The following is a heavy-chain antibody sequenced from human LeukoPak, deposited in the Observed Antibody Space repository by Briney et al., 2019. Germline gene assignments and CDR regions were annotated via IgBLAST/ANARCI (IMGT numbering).Heavy chain of an antibody. CDR2: IYYSGST. CDR3: ARGFSAADFDY. Sequence: SETLSLTCTVSGGSISSYYWSWIRQPPGKGLEWIGYIYYSGSTNYNPSLKSRVTISVDTSKNQFSLKLSPVTAADTAVYYCARGFSAADFDYWGQGTLVTVSS. CDR1: GGSISSYY. J-gene: IGHJ4*02. V-gene: IGHV4-59*01. D-gene: IGHD6-13*01.